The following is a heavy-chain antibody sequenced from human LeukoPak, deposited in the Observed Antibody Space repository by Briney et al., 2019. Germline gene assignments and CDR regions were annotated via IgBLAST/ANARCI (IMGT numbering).Heavy chain of an antibody. Sequence: GRSLRLSCAASGFTFDDYAMHWVRQAPGKGLEWVSGISWNSGSIGYADSVKGRFTISRDNAKNSLYLQMNSLRAEDTALYYCAKETLTCSGGSCYPGYGMDVWGQGTTVTVSS. J-gene: IGHJ6*02. CDR3: AKETLTCSGGSCYPGYGMDV. CDR2: ISWNSGSI. V-gene: IGHV3-9*01. CDR1: GFTFDDYA. D-gene: IGHD2-15*01.